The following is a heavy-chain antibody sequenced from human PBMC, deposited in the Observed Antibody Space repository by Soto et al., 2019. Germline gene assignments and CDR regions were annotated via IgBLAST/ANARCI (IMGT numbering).Heavy chain of an antibody. V-gene: IGHV1-18*01. CDR1: GYTFTNFG. D-gene: IGHD2-21*02. CDR3: ARGGTAIAY. J-gene: IGHJ4*02. Sequence: QVQLVQSGAEVKKPGASVKVSCKASGYTFTNFGISWVLQAPRQGLERMGWISAYNGNTNTAQNLQRRVTMTTDTSASIAYMALRSLSSDDTAVYYCARGGTAIAYWGQGTQVTVSS. CDR2: ISAYNGNT.